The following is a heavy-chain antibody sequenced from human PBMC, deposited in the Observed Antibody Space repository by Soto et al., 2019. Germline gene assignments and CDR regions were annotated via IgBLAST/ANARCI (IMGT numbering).Heavy chain of an antibody. CDR2: IKSNTDGGTA. V-gene: IGHV3-15*01. CDR3: TTDLRLTIFGVAPADY. D-gene: IGHD3-3*01. Sequence: GGSLRLSCAASGFTFNNAWMSWVRQAPGKGLEWLGYIKSNTDGGTADYAAPVKGRFTISRDDSRSTLSLQMNSPKTEDSAVYFCTTDLRLTIFGVAPADYWGQGILVTVSS. J-gene: IGHJ4*02. CDR1: GFTFNNAW.